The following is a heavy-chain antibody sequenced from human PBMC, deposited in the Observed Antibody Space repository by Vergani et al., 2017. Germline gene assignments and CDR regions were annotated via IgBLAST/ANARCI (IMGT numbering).Heavy chain of an antibody. CDR3: ARETSDIVVVPAAIFHYYYGMDV. J-gene: IGHJ6*02. Sequence: EVQLVESGGGLVQPGGSLRLSCAASGFTFSSYWMSWVRQAPGKGLEWVANIKQDGSEKYYVDSVKGRFTISRANAKTSLYRQMNSLRAVDTAVYYCARETSDIVVVPAAIFHYYYGMDVWGQGTTVTVSS. V-gene: IGHV3-7*03. CDR2: IKQDGSEK. D-gene: IGHD2-2*02. CDR1: GFTFSSYW.